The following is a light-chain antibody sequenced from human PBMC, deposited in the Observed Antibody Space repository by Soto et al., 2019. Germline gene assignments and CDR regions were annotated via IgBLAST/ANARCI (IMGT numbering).Light chain of an antibody. CDR2: EVS. Sequence: TQPASVSGSPGQSITISCTGTSSDVGGYNYVSWYQQHPGKAPKVMIYEVSNRPSGVSNRFSGSKSGNTASLTISGLQAEDEADYYCSSYTSSSTLVVFGTGTKLTVL. CDR3: SSYTSSSTLVV. CDR1: SSDVGGYNY. V-gene: IGLV2-14*01. J-gene: IGLJ1*01.